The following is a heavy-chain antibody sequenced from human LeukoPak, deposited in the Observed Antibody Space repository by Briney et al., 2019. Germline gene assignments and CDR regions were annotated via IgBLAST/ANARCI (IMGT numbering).Heavy chain of an antibody. J-gene: IGHJ4*02. CDR2: ISSSSSYI. CDR3: ARRGGTNSRYDILTGYYRYYFDY. V-gene: IGHV3-21*01. Sequence: PGGSLRLSCAASGLTFSSYSMNWVRQAPGKGLEWVSSISSSSSYIYYADSVKGRFTSSRDNAKNSLYLQMNSLRAEETAVYYCARRGGTNSRYDILTGYYRYYFDYWGQGTLVTVSS. D-gene: IGHD3-9*01. CDR1: GLTFSSYS.